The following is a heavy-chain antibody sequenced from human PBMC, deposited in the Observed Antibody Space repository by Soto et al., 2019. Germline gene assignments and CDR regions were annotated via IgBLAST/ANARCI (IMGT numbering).Heavy chain of an antibody. CDR2: IYYSGNT. CDR3: ARVTESGTNYYCYYGMDV. Sequence: QVQLQESGPGLVKPSQTLSLTCTVSGGSISSGGYYWSWIRQHPGKGLEWIGHIYYSGNTYYNSSLKRRVTISVDTSKNQLSLKLTSVTAADTAVYYCARVTESGTNYYCYYGMDVWGQGTTVTVSS. D-gene: IGHD1-26*01. CDR1: GGSISSGGYY. V-gene: IGHV4-31*03. J-gene: IGHJ6*02.